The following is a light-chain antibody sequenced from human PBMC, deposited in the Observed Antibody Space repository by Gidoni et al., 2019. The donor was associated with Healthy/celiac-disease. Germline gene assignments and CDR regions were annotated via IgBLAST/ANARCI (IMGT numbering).Light chain of an antibody. CDR1: QSVLYRSNNKNY. V-gene: IGKV4-1*01. Sequence: DIVMTQSPASLAVSLGESATINCKSSQSVLYRSNNKNYLAWYQQKPGQPPKLLIYWASTRESGVPDRFSGSGSGTDFTLTISSLQAEDVAVYYCQQYYSTPTWTFGQGTKVEIK. CDR3: QQYYSTPTWT. J-gene: IGKJ1*01. CDR2: WAS.